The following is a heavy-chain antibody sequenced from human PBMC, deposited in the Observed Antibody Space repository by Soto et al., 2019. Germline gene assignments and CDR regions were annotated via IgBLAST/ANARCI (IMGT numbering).Heavy chain of an antibody. CDR2: IYYSGST. V-gene: IGHV4-59*01. Sequence: PSETLSLTCTVSGGSISSYYWSCIRQPPGKGLEWIGYIYYSGSTNYNPSLKSRVTISVDTSKNQFSLKLSSVTAADTAVYYCARDFGYGPYGMDVWGQGTTVT. J-gene: IGHJ6*02. CDR1: GGSISSYY. CDR3: ARDFGYGPYGMDV. D-gene: IGHD5-18*01.